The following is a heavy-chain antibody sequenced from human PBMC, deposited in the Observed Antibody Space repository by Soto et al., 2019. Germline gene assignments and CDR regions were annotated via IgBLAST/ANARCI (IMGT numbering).Heavy chain of an antibody. D-gene: IGHD5-12*01. CDR1: GFTFSTYA. Sequence: EVQLLESGGGLVQPGGSLRLSCTASGFTFSTYAMSWVHQAPGKGLEWVSTISDSGSTYYADSVKGRFTISRDNSKNTLYLEMNSLRAEDTAVYYCATRGTQGRWLEFADYWGQGTLVTVSS. J-gene: IGHJ4*02. V-gene: IGHV3-23*01. CDR2: ISDSGST. CDR3: ATRGTQGRWLEFADY.